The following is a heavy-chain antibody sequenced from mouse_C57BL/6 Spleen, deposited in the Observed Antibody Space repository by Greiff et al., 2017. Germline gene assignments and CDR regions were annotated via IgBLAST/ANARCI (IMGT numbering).Heavy chain of an antibody. CDR1: GYTFTSYG. J-gene: IGHJ4*01. Sequence: QVQLQQSGAELARPGASVKLSCKASGYTFTSYGISWVKQRTGQGLEWIGEIYPRSGNTYYNEKFKGKATLTADKSSSTAYMELRSLTSEDSAVYFCARGAYYDYPYAMDHWGQGTSVTVSS. D-gene: IGHD2-4*01. V-gene: IGHV1-81*01. CDR2: IYPRSGNT. CDR3: ARGAYYDYPYAMDH.